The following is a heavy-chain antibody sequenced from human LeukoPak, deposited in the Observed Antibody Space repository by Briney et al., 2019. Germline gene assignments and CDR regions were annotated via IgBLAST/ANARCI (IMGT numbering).Heavy chain of an antibody. CDR2: ITSRTDGGTT. CDR1: GFTFSDAW. Sequence: KTGGSLRLSCAASGFTFSDAWMTWVRQAPGKGLEWVGRITSRTDGGTTDYAAPVKGKFTFSRDDSKNTLYLQMNSLKTEDTAVYYCTTDPNFDYVWGTYRLDYWGQGTLVTVSS. J-gene: IGHJ4*02. CDR3: TTDPNFDYVWGTYRLDY. V-gene: IGHV3-15*05. D-gene: IGHD3-16*02.